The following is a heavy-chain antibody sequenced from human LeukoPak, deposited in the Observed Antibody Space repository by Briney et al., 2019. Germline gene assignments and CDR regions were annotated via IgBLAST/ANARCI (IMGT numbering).Heavy chain of an antibody. CDR3: VRDRYYTPDY. CDR2: IQSDGSST. D-gene: IGHD3-3*01. Sequence: PGGSLRLSCAASGFSFSTSWMHWVRQAPGKGLVWVSLIQSDGSSTTYADSVKGRFTISRDNAKNTLYLQMNSLRAEDTAMYYCVRDRYYTPDYWGQGTLVTVSS. V-gene: IGHV3-74*03. J-gene: IGHJ4*02. CDR1: GFSFSTSW.